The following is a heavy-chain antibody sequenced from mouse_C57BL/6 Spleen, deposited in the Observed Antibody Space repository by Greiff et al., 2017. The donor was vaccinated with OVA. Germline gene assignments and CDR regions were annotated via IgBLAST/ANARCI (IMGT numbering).Heavy chain of an antibody. J-gene: IGHJ1*03. Sequence: QFHLPPPGAELVKPGASVKLSCTASGYTFTSYWMHWVKQRPGRGLEWIGRIDPNSGGTKCNEKFKSKATLTVDKPSSTAYMQLSSLTSEDSAVYYCARSYYGSSYGYFDVWGTGTTVTVSS. CDR2: IDPNSGGT. CDR1: GYTFTSYW. V-gene: IGHV1-72*01. CDR3: ARSYYGSSYGYFDV. D-gene: IGHD1-1*01.